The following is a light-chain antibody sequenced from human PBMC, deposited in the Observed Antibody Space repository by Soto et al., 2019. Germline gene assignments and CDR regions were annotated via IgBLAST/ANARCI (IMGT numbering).Light chain of an antibody. Sequence: QSVLTQPPSVSGAPGQKVTISCTRSSSNIGAAYDVHWYQHLPGTAPKLLISGNNNRPSGVPDRFSGSKSGTSASLAITGLQAEDEADYYCQAYDSSLSGWVFGGGTQLTVL. V-gene: IGLV1-40*01. CDR3: QAYDSSLSGWV. CDR2: GNN. CDR1: SSNIGAAYD. J-gene: IGLJ3*02.